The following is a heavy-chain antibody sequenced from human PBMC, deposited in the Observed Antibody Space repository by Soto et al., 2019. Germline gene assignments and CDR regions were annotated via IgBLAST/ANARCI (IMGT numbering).Heavy chain of an antibody. CDR2: IYYSGST. Sequence: PSETLSLTCTVSGGSISSGGYYWSWIRQHPGKGLEWIGYIYYSGSTYYNPSLKSRVTISVDTSKNQFSLKLSSVTAADTAVYYCARIAAAGTYFDYWGQGTLVTVSS. CDR1: GGSISSGGYY. D-gene: IGHD6-13*01. J-gene: IGHJ4*02. CDR3: ARIAAAGTYFDY. V-gene: IGHV4-31*03.